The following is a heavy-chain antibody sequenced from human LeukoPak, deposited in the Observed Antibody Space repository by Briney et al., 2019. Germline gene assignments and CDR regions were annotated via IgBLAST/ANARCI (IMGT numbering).Heavy chain of an antibody. Sequence: GGSLRLSCAASGFTFSSYAIHWVRQAPGKGLEWVAVISYDGNNKYHADSVKGRFTISRDNSKNTLCLQMTSLRAEDTAVYYCARDRDTAMVHDAFDIWGQGTMVTVSS. J-gene: IGHJ3*02. V-gene: IGHV3-30*04. D-gene: IGHD5-18*01. CDR2: ISYDGNNK. CDR3: ARDRDTAMVHDAFDI. CDR1: GFTFSSYA.